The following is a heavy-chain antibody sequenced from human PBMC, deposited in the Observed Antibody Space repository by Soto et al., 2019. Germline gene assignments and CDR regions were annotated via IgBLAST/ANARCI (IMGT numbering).Heavy chain of an antibody. CDR3: AREDRGRGTGLVPAAIDGMNV. J-gene: IGHJ6*02. CDR1: GGTFSRYS. V-gene: IGHV1-69*08. CDR2: IIPIFGIA. D-gene: IGHD2-2*01. Sequence: QVQLVQSGAEVKKPGSSVKVSCKASGGTFSRYSITWVRQAPGHGLEWIGRIIPIFGIASYAQKFQGRVTITADESTSTAYMELSGLRADDTAVYYCAREDRGRGTGLVPAAIDGMNVWGQGTTVTVSS.